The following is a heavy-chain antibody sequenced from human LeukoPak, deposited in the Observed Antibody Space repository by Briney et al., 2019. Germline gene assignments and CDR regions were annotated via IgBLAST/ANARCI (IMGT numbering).Heavy chain of an antibody. Sequence: ASVTDSCKASGGTFSNYAVSWVRQAPGQGLEWMGEIIPIFGTANYAQKFQGRVTITADESTSTAYLDLSSLRFEDTAVYYCARDAHYGSGSSFDYWGQGTLVTVSS. CDR2: IIPIFGTA. CDR3: ARDAHYGSGSSFDY. D-gene: IGHD3-10*01. J-gene: IGHJ4*02. CDR1: GGTFSNYA. V-gene: IGHV1-69*13.